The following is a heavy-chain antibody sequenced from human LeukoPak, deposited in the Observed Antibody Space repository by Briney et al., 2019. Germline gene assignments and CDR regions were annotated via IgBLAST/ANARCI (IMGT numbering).Heavy chain of an antibody. CDR2: IYYTGST. V-gene: IGHV4-59*06. J-gene: IGHJ4*02. Sequence: PSETLSLTCTVSGGSISSYYWSWIRQHPGKGLEWIGYIYYTGSTYYNPSLKSRVIISLDTSQNQFSLKLSSVTAADTAVYYCARHRAALTLGGYYFNYWGQGTLVTVSS. CDR3: ARHRAALTLGGYYFNY. CDR1: GGSISSYY. D-gene: IGHD6-6*01.